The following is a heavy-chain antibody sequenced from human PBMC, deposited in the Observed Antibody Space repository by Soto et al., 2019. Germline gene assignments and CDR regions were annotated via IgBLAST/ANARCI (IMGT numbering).Heavy chain of an antibody. D-gene: IGHD6-19*01. CDR1: GGTFSTHV. J-gene: IGHJ5*02. CDR2: IVPKFGTT. Sequence: QVQLVQSGAEVKKPGSSVKVSCKTSGGTFSTHVIGWVRQAPGQGLEWMGGIVPKFGTTNYAHKFKGRVKITADESTNTAYMEVSSLTSEDTAVYYCVRGGSDNSGWYIWFDPWGQGTLVTVSS. V-gene: IGHV1-69*01. CDR3: VRGGSDNSGWYIWFDP.